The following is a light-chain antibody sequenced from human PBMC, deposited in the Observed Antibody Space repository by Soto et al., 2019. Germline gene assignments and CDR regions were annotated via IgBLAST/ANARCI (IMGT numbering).Light chain of an antibody. Sequence: ETVMPQSPGTLSVSLGERATLSCRASQSVSIHLAWYQQKPGQAPRLLIYGASTRATGIPARFSGSGSGTEFTLTISSLQSEDFAVYYCQQYNNWPKTFGQGTKVDIK. CDR3: QQYNNWPKT. V-gene: IGKV3-15*01. J-gene: IGKJ1*01. CDR1: QSVSIH. CDR2: GAS.